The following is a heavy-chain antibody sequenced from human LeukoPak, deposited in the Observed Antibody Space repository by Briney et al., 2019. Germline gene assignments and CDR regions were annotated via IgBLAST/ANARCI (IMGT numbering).Heavy chain of an antibody. CDR3: ARPYYYDSRIDP. CDR2: MYYSGST. Sequence: PSQTLSLTCTVSGGSISSGDYYWSWIRQPPGKGLEWIAYMYYSGSTYYNPSLKSRVTVSADTSKNQLSLKLSSVTAADTAVYYCARPYYYDSRIDPWGQGILVTVSS. V-gene: IGHV4-30-4*01. J-gene: IGHJ5*02. CDR1: GGSISSGDYY. D-gene: IGHD3-22*01.